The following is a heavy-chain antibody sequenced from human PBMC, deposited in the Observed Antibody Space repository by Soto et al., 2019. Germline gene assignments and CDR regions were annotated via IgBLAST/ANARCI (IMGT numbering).Heavy chain of an antibody. D-gene: IGHD3-10*01. J-gene: IGHJ4*02. Sequence: GASVKVSCKASGYTFTSYAMHWVRQAPEQRLEWMGWINAGNGNTKYSQKFQGRVTITRDTSASTAYMELSSLRSEDTAVYYCARGVSQLNVLLWFGTLDYWGQGTLVTVSS. CDR3: ARGVSQLNVLLWFGTLDY. V-gene: IGHV1-3*01. CDR1: GYTFTSYA. CDR2: INAGNGNT.